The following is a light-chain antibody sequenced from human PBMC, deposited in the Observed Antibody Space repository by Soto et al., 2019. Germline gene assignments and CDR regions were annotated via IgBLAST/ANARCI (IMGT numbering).Light chain of an antibody. CDR2: SNN. CDR3: AAWDESLYRSV. CDR1: SSNIGSNT. J-gene: IGLJ1*01. Sequence: QSALTQPPSASGTPGQRVTISCSGSSSNIGSNTVNWYQQLPGTAPKLLIYSNNQRPSGVPDRFSGSKSGTSASLAISGLQSEDEADYYCAAWDESLYRSVLGTGTKVTVL. V-gene: IGLV1-44*01.